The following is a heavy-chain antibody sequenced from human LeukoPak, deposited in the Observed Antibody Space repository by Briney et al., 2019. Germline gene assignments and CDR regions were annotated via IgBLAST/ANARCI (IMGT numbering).Heavy chain of an antibody. J-gene: IGHJ4*02. CDR1: ANRFTSQW. V-gene: IGHV5-51*01. CDR3: GSGERSYHFDN. D-gene: IGHD1-26*01. Sequence: GESLKISCKGSANRFTSQWIGWVRQLPGKGLEWMGIMYPGDSDTRYCPSFEGHVTISADKSITTAYLQWSSLKASDTAMYYCGSGERSYHFDNWGQGSLVTVSS. CDR2: MYPGDSDT.